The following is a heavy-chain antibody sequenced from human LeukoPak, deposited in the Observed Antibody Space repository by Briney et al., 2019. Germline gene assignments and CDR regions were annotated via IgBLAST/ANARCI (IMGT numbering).Heavy chain of an antibody. Sequence: PSETLSLTCAVYGGSFSGYYWSWIRQPPGKGLEWIGEINHSGSTNYNPSLKSRATISVDTSKNQFSLKLSSVTAADTAVYYCARFPIVVVPAAIAGDAFDIWGQGTMVTVSS. CDR1: GGSFSGYY. CDR2: INHSGST. V-gene: IGHV4-34*01. D-gene: IGHD2-2*01. J-gene: IGHJ3*02. CDR3: ARFPIVVVPAAIAGDAFDI.